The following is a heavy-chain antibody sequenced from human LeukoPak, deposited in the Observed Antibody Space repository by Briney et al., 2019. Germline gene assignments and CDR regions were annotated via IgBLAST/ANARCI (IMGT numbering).Heavy chain of an antibody. V-gene: IGHV3-30*18. CDR2: ISYDGTYK. CDR3: AKSGQNYYGSV. CDR1: GFTFTNAW. Sequence: PGGSLRLSCTASGFTFTNAWMSWVRQAPGKGLEGVAVISYDGTYKYYADSVKGRFTISRDNSKNTLYLQMNSLRAEDTAVYYCAKSGQNYYGSVWGQGTQVTVSS. D-gene: IGHD3-10*01. J-gene: IGHJ4*02.